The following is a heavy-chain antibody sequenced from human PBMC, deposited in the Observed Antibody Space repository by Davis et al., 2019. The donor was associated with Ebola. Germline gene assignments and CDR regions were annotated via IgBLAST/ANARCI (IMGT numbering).Heavy chain of an antibody. Sequence: GESLKISCAASGFTVSSNYMSWVRQAPGKGLEWVSVIYSGGSTYYADSVKGRFTISRDNSKNTLYLQMNSLRAEDTAVYYCARGVRWPLYYGMDVWGQGTTVTVSS. CDR2: IYSGGST. D-gene: IGHD2-15*01. V-gene: IGHV3-53*01. J-gene: IGHJ6*02. CDR3: ARGVRWPLYYGMDV. CDR1: GFTVSSNY.